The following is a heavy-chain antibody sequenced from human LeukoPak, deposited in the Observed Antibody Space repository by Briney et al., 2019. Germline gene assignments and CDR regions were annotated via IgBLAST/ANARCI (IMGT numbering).Heavy chain of an antibody. CDR3: ARSLTAREYFQH. CDR2: IHADGNSK. V-gene: IGHV3-30*02. J-gene: IGHJ1*01. Sequence: RGSLRLSCAASGFPFSSSGMHWVRQAPGKGLEWVTFIHADGNSKYYADSVEGRFTVSRDSPKNTLSLQMNSLRVEDTAVYYCARSLTAREYFQHWGQGTLVTVSS. CDR1: GFPFSSSG. D-gene: IGHD6-6*01.